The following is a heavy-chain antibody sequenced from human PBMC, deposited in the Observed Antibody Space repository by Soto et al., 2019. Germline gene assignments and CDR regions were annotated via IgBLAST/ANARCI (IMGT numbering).Heavy chain of an antibody. CDR3: ARPADSSGRVDY. V-gene: IGHV3-74*01. Sequence: GGSLRLSCAASGFTFSSYWMHWVRQAPGKGLVWVSRINSDGSSTSYADSVKGRFTISRDNAKNTLYLQMNSLRAEDTAVYYCARPADSSGRVDYWGQGTLVTVSS. CDR1: GFTFSSYW. J-gene: IGHJ4*02. CDR2: INSDGSST. D-gene: IGHD3-22*01.